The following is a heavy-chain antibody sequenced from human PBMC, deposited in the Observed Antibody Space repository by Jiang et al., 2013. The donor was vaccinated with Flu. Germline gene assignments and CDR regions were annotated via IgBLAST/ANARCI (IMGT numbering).Heavy chain of an antibody. CDR1: FSTYT. CDR2: ISSSGYTI. CDR3: ASAYSSGWPYEY. J-gene: IGHJ4*02. V-gene: IGHV3-48*02. Sequence: FSTYTMSWVRQAPGKGLEWISHISSSGYTIHYADSLNGRFTVSRGNAKNSLYLQMRDLRDEDTAVYYCASAYSSGWPYEYWGQGTLVTVSS. D-gene: IGHD6-19*01.